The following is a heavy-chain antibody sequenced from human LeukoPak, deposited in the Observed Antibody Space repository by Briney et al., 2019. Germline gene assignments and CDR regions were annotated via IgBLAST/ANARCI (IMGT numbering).Heavy chain of an antibody. CDR3: ARGGTTVRNAFDI. CDR2: INPNSGGI. CDR1: GYTFTGYY. D-gene: IGHD1-1*01. V-gene: IGHV1-2*02. J-gene: IGHJ3*02. Sequence: GASVKVSCKASGYTFTGYYMHWVRQAPGQGLEWMGWINPNSGGINYAQKFQGRVTMTRDTSISTAYMELSRLRSDDTAMYYCARGGTTVRNAFDIWGQGTMVTVSS.